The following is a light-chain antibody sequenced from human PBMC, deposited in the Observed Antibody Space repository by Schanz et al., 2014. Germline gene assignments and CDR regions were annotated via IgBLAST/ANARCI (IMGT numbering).Light chain of an antibody. Sequence: QSALTQPPSASGSPGQSVTISCTGTSSDVGGYNFVSWYQQHPGKAPKLMIYEVTKRPSGVPDRFSGSKSGNTASLTVSGLQAEDEADYYCQSYDTRLGGVLFGGGTKLTVL. V-gene: IGLV2-8*01. CDR2: EVT. CDR1: SSDVGGYNF. J-gene: IGLJ2*01. CDR3: QSYDTRLGGVL.